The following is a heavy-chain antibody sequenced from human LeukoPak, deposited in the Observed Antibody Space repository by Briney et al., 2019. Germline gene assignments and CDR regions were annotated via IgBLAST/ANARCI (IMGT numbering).Heavy chain of an antibody. CDR1: GFTLNRNA. D-gene: IGHD1-26*01. V-gene: IGHV3-23*01. CDR3: AKDKGWGYSSYDYYGMDV. CDR2: ISGSGGST. J-gene: IGHJ6*02. Sequence: GGSLRLSCTASGFTLNRNAMSWVRQAPGKGLEWVSGISGSGGSTYYADSVKGRFTTSRDISKNTLYVQMNSLRAEDAAVYYCAKDKGWGYSSYDYYGMDVWGQGTTVTVSS.